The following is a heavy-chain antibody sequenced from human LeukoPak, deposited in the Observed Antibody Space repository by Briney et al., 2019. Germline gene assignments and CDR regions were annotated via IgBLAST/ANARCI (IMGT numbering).Heavy chain of an antibody. V-gene: IGHV3-48*04. D-gene: IGHD3-10*01. CDR2: IISRGDTT. Sequence: GGSLRLSCAASGFTFNAYSMNWVRQAPGKGLEWVSNIISRGDTTHYAASVKGRFTSSRDNAKNSVFLHLNSLRGDDTAVYYCARGLMVRGVPRNNWFDPWGQGTLVTISS. CDR1: GFTFNAYS. CDR3: ARGLMVRGVPRNNWFDP. J-gene: IGHJ5*02.